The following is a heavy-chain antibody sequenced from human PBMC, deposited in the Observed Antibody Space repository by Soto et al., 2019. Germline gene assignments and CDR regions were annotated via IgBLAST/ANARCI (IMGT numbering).Heavy chain of an antibody. J-gene: IGHJ4*02. CDR2: IRRKANNYAT. D-gene: IGHD3-3*01. CDR3: TRGRDVWSGYPRYYLDY. Sequence: EVQLVESGGGLVQPGGSLKLSCAASGFIFSDSALHWVRQASGKGLEWVGRIRRKANNYATTYAASVEGRFAISRDDSNNTAYLQMNSLKTEDTAIYYCTRGRDVWSGYPRYYLDYWGQGTLVTVSS. V-gene: IGHV3-73*02. CDR1: GFIFSDSA.